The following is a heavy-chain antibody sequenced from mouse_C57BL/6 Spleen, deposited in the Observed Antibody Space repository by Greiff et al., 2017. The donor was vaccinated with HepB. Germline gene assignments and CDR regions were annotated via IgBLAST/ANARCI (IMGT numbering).Heavy chain of an antibody. CDR3: ARRLRLAIWDY. Sequence: VQLQQPGAELVMPGASVKLSCKASGYTFTSYWMHWVKQRPGQGLEWIGEIDPSDSYTNYNQKFKGKSTLTVDKSSSTAYMQLSSLKSEDSAVYYCARRLRLAIWDYWGQGTTLTVSS. CDR1: GYTFTSYW. CDR2: IDPSDSYT. D-gene: IGHD3-2*02. V-gene: IGHV1-69*01. J-gene: IGHJ2*01.